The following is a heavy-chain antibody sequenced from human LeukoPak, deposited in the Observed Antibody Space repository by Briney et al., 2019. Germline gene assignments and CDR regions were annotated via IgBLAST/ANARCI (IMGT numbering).Heavy chain of an antibody. CDR2: IIPIFGAP. V-gene: IGHV1-69*05. J-gene: IGHJ5*02. Sequence: SVKVSCKASGGTFSSYAISWVRQAPGQGLEWMGRIIPIFGAPNYAQKFQGGVTITTDESTHTAYMELSSLRSEDTAVYYCAREGSFLGYCSGGRCSNWFDPWGQGTLVTVSS. CDR3: AREGSFLGYCSGGRCSNWFDP. D-gene: IGHD2-15*01. CDR1: GGTFSSYA.